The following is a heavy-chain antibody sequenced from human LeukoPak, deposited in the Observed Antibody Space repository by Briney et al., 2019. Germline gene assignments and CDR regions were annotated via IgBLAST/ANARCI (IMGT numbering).Heavy chain of an antibody. Sequence: ASVKVSCKASGYTFTSYDINWVRQATGQGLEWMGWMNPNSGNTGYAQKFQGRVTMTRNTSISTAYMELSSLRSEDTAVYYCARGLSPGVAVAGIHSDQFDYWGQGTLVTVSS. J-gene: IGHJ4*02. CDR3: ARGLSPGVAVAGIHSDQFDY. CDR1: GYTFTSYD. D-gene: IGHD6-19*01. CDR2: MNPNSGNT. V-gene: IGHV1-8*01.